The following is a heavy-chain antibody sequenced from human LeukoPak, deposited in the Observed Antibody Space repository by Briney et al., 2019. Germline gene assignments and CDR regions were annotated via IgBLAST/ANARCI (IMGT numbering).Heavy chain of an antibody. CDR1: GYTFTSYG. CDR2: ISDYNGNT. CDR3: ARDQWAEYFDY. D-gene: IGHD2-8*01. J-gene: IGHJ4*02. Sequence: ASVKVSCKASGYTFTSYGISWGRQAPGQGLEWMGWISDYNGNTNYAQKLQGRVTMTTDTSTSTAYMELRSLRSDDTAVYYCARDQWAEYFDYWGQGTLVNVSS. V-gene: IGHV1-18*01.